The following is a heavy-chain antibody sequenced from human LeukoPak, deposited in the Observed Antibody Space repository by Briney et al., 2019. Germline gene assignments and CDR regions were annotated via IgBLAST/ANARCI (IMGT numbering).Heavy chain of an antibody. CDR1: GFTFSTFE. CDR3: ARPFYCSGGSCYSRLGY. V-gene: IGHV3-48*03. CDR2: ISSGGSTI. J-gene: IGHJ4*02. D-gene: IGHD2-15*01. Sequence: GGSLRLPCAASGFTFSTFEMNWVRQAPGKGPEWVSYISSGGSTIYYADSVKGRFTISRDNARNSLFLQMNSLRAEDTAVYYCARPFYCSGGSCYSRLGYWGQGTLVTVSS.